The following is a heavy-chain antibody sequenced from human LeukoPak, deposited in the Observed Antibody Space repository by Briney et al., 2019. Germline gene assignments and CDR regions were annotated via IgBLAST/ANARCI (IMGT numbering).Heavy chain of an antibody. CDR1: GGSISNYY. D-gene: IGHD2-2*01. V-gene: IGHV4-59*01. J-gene: IGHJ6*03. CDR3: ARGSPGYCSSTSCYAFGSYYYMDV. CDR2: IYYSGST. Sequence: SETLSLTCTVSGGSISNYYWSWIRQPPGKGLEWIGYIYYSGSTNYNPSLKSRVTISVDTSKNQFSLRLSSVTAADTAVYYCARGSPGYCSSTSCYAFGSYYYMDVWGKGTTVTISS.